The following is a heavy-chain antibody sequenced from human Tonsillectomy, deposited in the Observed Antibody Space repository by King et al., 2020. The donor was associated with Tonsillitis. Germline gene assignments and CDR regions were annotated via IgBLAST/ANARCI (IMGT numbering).Heavy chain of an antibody. CDR1: GFSLSTSGVG. Sequence: TLKESGPTLVKPTQTLTLTCTFSGFSLSTSGVGVGCIRQPPGKALEWLALIYWNDDKRYSPSLKSRLTITKDTSKNQVVLTMTNMDPVDTATYYLAHTQGRLRLGELSLYLLGDFDYWGQGTLVTVSS. V-gene: IGHV2-5*01. J-gene: IGHJ4*02. D-gene: IGHD3-16*02. CDR3: AHTQGRLRLGELSLYLLGDFDY. CDR2: IYWNDDK.